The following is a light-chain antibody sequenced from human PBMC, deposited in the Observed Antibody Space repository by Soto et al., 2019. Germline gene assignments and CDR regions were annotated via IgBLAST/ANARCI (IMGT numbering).Light chain of an antibody. CDR3: RQALQSLT. CDR2: FGS. V-gene: IGKV2-28*01. J-gene: IGKJ5*01. Sequence: MTPSPLTLSATPGAPASISCRSSQSLLYNNTYNYLDWYVQKPGQSPQLLIYFGSNRAPGVPDRFSGSGSGTDFTLKINRVEAEDVGTYYCRQALQSLTFGQGTRLEI. CDR1: QSLLYNNTYNY.